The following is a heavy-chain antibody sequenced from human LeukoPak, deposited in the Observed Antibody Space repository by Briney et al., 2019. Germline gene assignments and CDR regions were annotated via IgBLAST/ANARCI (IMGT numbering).Heavy chain of an antibody. J-gene: IGHJ4*02. CDR1: GFTFSNAW. V-gene: IGHV3-15*05. D-gene: IGHD6-19*01. CDR3: ARRVAGKSRDDY. Sequence: PGGSLRLSCAASGFTFSNAWMSWVRQAPGKGLEWAGRIKSKTDGGTTDYAAPVKGRFTISRDDSKNTLYLQMNSLRAEDTAVYYCARRVAGKSRDDYWGQGTLVTVSS. CDR2: IKSKTDGGTT.